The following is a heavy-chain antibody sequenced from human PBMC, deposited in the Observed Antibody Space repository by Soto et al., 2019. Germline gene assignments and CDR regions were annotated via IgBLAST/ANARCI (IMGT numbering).Heavy chain of an antibody. CDR1: GASISRSNYY. CDR2: IFRNGDT. V-gene: IGHV4-39*01. CDR3: ARGGQYYDISTYYFGI. J-gene: IGHJ4*02. D-gene: IGHD3-16*01. Sequence: QLQLQESGPGLVKPWETLSLTCTVSGASISRSNYYWAWLRQPPGKGPEWVGSIFRNGDTYKTPSLKSRVSILVDTSSNEFSLKLSSVTAADTAVYYCARGGQYYDISTYYFGIWGQGILVTVSS.